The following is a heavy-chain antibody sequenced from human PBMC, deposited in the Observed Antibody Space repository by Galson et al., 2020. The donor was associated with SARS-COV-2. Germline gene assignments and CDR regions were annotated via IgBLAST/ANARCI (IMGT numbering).Heavy chain of an antibody. J-gene: IGHJ4*02. D-gene: IGHD2-2*01. CDR2: LSATGGTS. CDR1: GFTFSDYA. CDR3: LAYSSTRHNY. V-gene: IGHV3-64D*06. Sequence: GESLKISCSASGFTFSDYAMHWVRQSPGKGLEYVSALSATGGTSLFTDSLKDRFTMSRDNSKNTFYLQMTGLRVEDTAFYYCLAYSSTRHNYWGQGTLVTVSS.